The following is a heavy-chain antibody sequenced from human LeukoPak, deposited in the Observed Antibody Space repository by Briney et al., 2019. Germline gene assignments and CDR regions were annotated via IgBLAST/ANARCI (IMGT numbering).Heavy chain of an antibody. D-gene: IGHD2-2*01. CDR2: IYYSGST. CDR1: GGSISSSSYY. CDR3: ARHQTIVVVPAAIPPLKY. Sequence: PSETLSLTCTVSGGSISSSSYYWGWIRQPPGKGLEWIGYIYYSGSTNYNPSLKSRVTISVDTSKNQFSLKLSSVTAADTAVYYCARHQTIVVVPAAIPPLKYWGQGTLVTVSS. J-gene: IGHJ4*02. V-gene: IGHV4-61*05.